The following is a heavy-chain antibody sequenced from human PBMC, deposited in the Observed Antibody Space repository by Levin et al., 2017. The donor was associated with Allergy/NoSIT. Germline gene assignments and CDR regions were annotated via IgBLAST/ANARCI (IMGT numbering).Heavy chain of an antibody. CDR3: ASRAGGLCSRGSCYSGDDAFDV. CDR2: IYPGDSDT. J-gene: IGHJ3*01. Sequence: GGSLRLSCQGVGYTFRNYWIGWVRQKPGKGLEWVGTIYPGDSDTRYSPSSLGHVTISVDKSISTLFLPWSTLNASDTPTYYCASRAGGLCSRGSCYSGDDAFDVWGLGTVVTVS. D-gene: IGHD2-15*01. CDR1: GYTFRNYW. V-gene: IGHV5-51*01.